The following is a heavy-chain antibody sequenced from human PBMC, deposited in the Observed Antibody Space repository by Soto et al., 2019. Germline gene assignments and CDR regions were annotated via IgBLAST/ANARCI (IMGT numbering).Heavy chain of an antibody. CDR1: GFTFSSYG. Sequence: QVQLVESAGGVVQPGRSLRLSCAASGFTFSSYGMHWVRQAPGKGLEWVAVIWYDGSNKYYADSVKGRFTISRDNSKNTLYLQMNSLRAEDTAVYYCASLWFGDLSDFWGQGTLVTVSS. D-gene: IGHD3-10*01. V-gene: IGHV3-33*01. CDR2: IWYDGSNK. CDR3: ASLWFGDLSDF. J-gene: IGHJ4*02.